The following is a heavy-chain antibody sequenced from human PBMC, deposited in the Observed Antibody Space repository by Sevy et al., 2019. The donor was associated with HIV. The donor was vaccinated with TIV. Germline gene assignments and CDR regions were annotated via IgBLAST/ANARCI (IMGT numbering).Heavy chain of an antibody. J-gene: IGHJ6*02. V-gene: IGHV3-30*18. CDR1: GLSVTNNG. CDR2: ISYDGINK. D-gene: IGHD3-9*01. CDR3: AKDFTGFYGMDV. Sequence: GGSLRLSCEVSGLSVTNNGMHWVRQAPGKGLKWVAVISYDGINKYYGDSVKGRFIISRDRSKNTLYLQMNILRIEDTAVYYCAKDFTGFYGMDVWGQRTTVTVSS.